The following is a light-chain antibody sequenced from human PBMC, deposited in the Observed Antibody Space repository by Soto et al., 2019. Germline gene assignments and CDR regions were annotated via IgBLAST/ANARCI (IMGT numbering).Light chain of an antibody. J-gene: IGKJ2*01. CDR3: REWYSTPYT. CDR1: QSVLYSSNNKNS. CDR2: WAS. V-gene: IGKV4-1*01. Sequence: DIVMTQSPDSLAVSLGERATINCKSSQSVLYSSNNKNSLAWYQQKPGQPPKLLIYWASTRESGVPDRFSGSGSGTDLSHNVSSLQAGDVAVYSCREWYSTPYTFGQRTKLGIK.